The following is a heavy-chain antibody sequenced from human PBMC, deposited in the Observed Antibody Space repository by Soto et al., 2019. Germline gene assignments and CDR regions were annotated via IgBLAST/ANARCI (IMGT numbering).Heavy chain of an antibody. CDR1: GGSFSGYF. Sequence: KTSETLSLTCAVYGGSFSGYFWSWIRQPPGKGLEWIGDINHSGTTNQSPSLKSRVTISVDTSKNQFSLKLKSLTAADTAVYYCARGIISTPAVQGDAPDNCYFDSWGLGTLVTVSS. D-gene: IGHD1-1*01. V-gene: IGHV4-34*01. CDR3: ARGIISTPAVQGDAPDNCYFDS. CDR2: INHSGTT. J-gene: IGHJ4*02.